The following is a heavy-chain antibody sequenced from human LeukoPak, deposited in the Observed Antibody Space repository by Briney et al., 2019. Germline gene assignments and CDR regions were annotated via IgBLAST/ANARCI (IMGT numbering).Heavy chain of an antibody. J-gene: IGHJ5*02. CDR2: IYYSGNT. V-gene: IGHV4-59*01. D-gene: IGHD5-18*01. Sequence: SETLSLTCTVSGGSISSYYWSWVRQPPGKGLEWIGCIYYSGNTSYNPSLKSRVTISVDTSKNQFSLKLTSVTAADTAVYYCARDPGLGIQLWSNWFDPWGQGTLVTVSS. CDR1: GGSISSYY. CDR3: ARDPGLGIQLWSNWFDP.